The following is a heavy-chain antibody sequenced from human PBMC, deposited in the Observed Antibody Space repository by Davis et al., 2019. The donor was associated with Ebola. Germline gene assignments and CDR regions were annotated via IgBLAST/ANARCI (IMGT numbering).Heavy chain of an antibody. V-gene: IGHV3-23*01. D-gene: IGHD5-12*01. CDR1: GFTFSSYA. Sequence: GGSLRLSCAASGFTFSSYAMTWVRQAPGKGLEWVSAISGSGGSTYYADSVKGRFTISRDNSKNTLYLQINSLRAEDTAVYYCTRPKYSGYVSDYWGQGTLVTVSS. CDR3: TRPKYSGYVSDY. J-gene: IGHJ4*02. CDR2: ISGSGGST.